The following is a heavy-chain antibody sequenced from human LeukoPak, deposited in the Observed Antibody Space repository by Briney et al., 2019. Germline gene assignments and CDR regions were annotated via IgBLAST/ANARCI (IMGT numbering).Heavy chain of an antibody. CDR1: GFTFSSYS. D-gene: IGHD2-2*01. CDR2: ISSSSSYI. V-gene: IGHV3-21*01. Sequence: GGSLRLSCAASGFTFSSYSMNWVRQAPGKGLEWVSSISSSSSYIYYADSVKGRFTISRDNAKNSLYLQMNSLRAEDTAVYYCASTIVVVPAAKPEANRIVATIGAVGAFDIWGQGTMVTVSS. CDR3: ASTIVVVPAAKPEANRIVATIGAVGAFDI. J-gene: IGHJ3*02.